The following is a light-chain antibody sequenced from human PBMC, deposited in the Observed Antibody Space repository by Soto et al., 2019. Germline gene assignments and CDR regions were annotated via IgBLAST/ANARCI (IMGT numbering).Light chain of an antibody. CDR1: SSDVGSSNL. CDR3: CSYAGSSTSVV. CDR2: EGS. Sequence: QSALTQPASVSGSPGQSITISCTGTSSDVGSSNLVSWYQQHPGKAPKLMIYEGSKRPSGVSNRFSGSKSGNTSSLTISGLQAEDEADYYCCSYAGSSTSVVFGGVTKLTVL. V-gene: IGLV2-23*01. J-gene: IGLJ2*01.